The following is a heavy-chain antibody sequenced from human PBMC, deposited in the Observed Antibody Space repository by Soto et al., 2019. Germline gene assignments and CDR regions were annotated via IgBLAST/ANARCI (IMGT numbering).Heavy chain of an antibody. CDR3: AAGEASSRNLAPYYLDF. Sequence: SETLSLTCTVSGGSMRNYFWTWIRQPPGKGLEWIGYTHYSGTTSFFPSYNPSLRSRVTISEDTSKNQFSLKLLSVTTADTAVYFCAAGEASSRNLAPYYLDFWGQGTLVTVSS. CDR1: GGSMRNYF. V-gene: IGHV4-59*01. J-gene: IGHJ4*02. D-gene: IGHD6-13*01. CDR2: THYSGTT.